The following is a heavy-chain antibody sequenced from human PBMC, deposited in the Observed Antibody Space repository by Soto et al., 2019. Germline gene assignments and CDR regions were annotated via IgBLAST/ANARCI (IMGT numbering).Heavy chain of an antibody. CDR1: GYSFTSYW. D-gene: IGHD6-6*01. Sequence: GESLKISCKGSGYSFTSYWISWVRQMPGKGLEWMGRIDPSDSYTNYSPSFQGHVTTSADKSISTAYLQWSSLKASDTAMYYCAREGNLEYSSSSSGYYYYYYGMDVWGQGTTVTVSS. J-gene: IGHJ6*02. V-gene: IGHV5-10-1*01. CDR2: IDPSDSYT. CDR3: AREGNLEYSSSSSGYYYYYYGMDV.